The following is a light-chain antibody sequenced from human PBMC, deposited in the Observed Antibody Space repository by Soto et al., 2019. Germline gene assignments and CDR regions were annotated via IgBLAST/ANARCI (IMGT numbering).Light chain of an antibody. J-gene: IGKJ4*01. V-gene: IGKV3-11*01. Sequence: EIVLTQSPDTLCLSPGDRATLSCRASQSVSGYLGWYQQKPGQAPRLLIYDASNRAYGVPARFRGSGSGTNFSLTIASQESDDFAVYYCQQRSNWPYLTFGGGTRV. CDR1: QSVSGY. CDR2: DAS. CDR3: QQRSNWPYLT.